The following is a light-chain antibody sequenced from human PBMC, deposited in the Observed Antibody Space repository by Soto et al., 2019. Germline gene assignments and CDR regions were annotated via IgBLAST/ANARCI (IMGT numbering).Light chain of an antibody. CDR3: ISYTSDDVRYV. V-gene: IGLV2-14*01. CDR2: EVS. CDR1: NSDVGLYNF. Sequence: QSVLTQPASVSRTPGQSITISCTGSNSDVGLYNFVSWYQHHPGRAPKLIVSEVSHRPSGTSNRFSGSKSGNTASLTISGLQSEDEAEYYCISYTSDDVRYVFGTGTKVTVL. J-gene: IGLJ1*01.